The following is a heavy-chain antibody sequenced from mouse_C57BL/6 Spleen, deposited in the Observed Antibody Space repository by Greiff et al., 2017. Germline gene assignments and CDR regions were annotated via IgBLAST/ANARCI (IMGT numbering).Heavy chain of an antibody. J-gene: IGHJ4*01. CDR3: ARFSHGVAMDY. CDR1: GYSFTGYY. V-gene: IGHV1-42*01. Sequence: VQLQQSGPELVKPGASVKISCKASGYSFTGYYMNWVKQSPEKSLEWIGEINPSTGGTTYNQKFKAKATLTVDKSSSTAYMQLKSLTSEDSAVYYCARFSHGVAMDYWGQGTSVTVSS. CDR2: INPSTGGT.